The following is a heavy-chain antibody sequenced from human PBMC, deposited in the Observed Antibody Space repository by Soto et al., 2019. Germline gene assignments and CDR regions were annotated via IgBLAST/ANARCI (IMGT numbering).Heavy chain of an antibody. CDR2: MYNTGST. CDR3: ARDLWGYCGADCYPLDV. J-gene: IGHJ6*02. CDR1: GGSISSYY. Sequence: PSVTLSLTCTVSGGSISSYYWSWIRQPPGKGLEWIGYMYNTGSTIYNPSLKSRVTISVDTSKNQFSLKLNSVTAADTAVYYCARDLWGYCGADCYPLDVWGQGTTVTVSS. V-gene: IGHV4-59*01. D-gene: IGHD2-21*02.